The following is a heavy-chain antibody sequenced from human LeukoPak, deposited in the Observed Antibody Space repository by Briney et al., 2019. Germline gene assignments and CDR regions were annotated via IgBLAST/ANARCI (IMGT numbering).Heavy chain of an antibody. CDR1: GFTFSDYY. Sequence: GGSLRLSCAASGFTFSDYYMNWVRQAPGKGLEWVSYIRSSGSTIYYADSVKGRFTISRDNAKNSLYLQMNSLRAEDTAVYYCAGDGSGTMVRGVIYNYYYYYMDVWGKGTTVTISS. CDR2: IRSSGSTI. CDR3: AGDGSGTMVRGVIYNYYYYYMDV. V-gene: IGHV3-11*04. D-gene: IGHD3-10*01. J-gene: IGHJ6*03.